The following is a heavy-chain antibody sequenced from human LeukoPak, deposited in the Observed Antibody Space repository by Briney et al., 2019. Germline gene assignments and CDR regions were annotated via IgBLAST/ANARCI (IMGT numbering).Heavy chain of an antibody. J-gene: IGHJ4*02. D-gene: IGHD1-1*01. V-gene: IGHV3-21*04. Sequence: GGSLRLSCVASGFTFTTYSMNWVRLAPGKGLEWVSSISTTGDFIHYADSVKGRFTISRDNSQNTVFLQMNSLRVEDTAVYYCAKVDYWSPENYFDSWGQGTLVTVSS. CDR2: ISTTGDFI. CDR1: GFTFTTYS. CDR3: AKVDYWSPENYFDS.